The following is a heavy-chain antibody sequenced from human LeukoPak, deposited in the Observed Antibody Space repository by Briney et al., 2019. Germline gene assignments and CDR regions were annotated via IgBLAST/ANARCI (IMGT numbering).Heavy chain of an antibody. D-gene: IGHD2-2*02. CDR3: ASWVALRPYCSSTSCYTGGWFDP. CDR1: GGSISSYY. V-gene: IGHV4-4*09. Sequence: SETLSLTCTVSGGSISSYYWSWIRQPPGKGLEWIGYIYTSGSTNYNPSLMSRVTISVDTSKNQFSLKLSSVTAADTAVYYCASWVALRPYCSSTSCYTGGWFDPWGQGTLVTVSS. CDR2: IYTSGST. J-gene: IGHJ5*02.